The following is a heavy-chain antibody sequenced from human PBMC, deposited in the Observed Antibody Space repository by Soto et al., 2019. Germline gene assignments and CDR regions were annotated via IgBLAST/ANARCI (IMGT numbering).Heavy chain of an antibody. D-gene: IGHD3-10*01. CDR1: GFTFSGAW. J-gene: IGHJ4*02. V-gene: IGHV3-15*07. Sequence: GGSLRLSCAASGFTFSGAWMNWVRQAPGKGLEWVGLIRSKVDGGTTGYGAAVEGRFSISRDDSENTVHLQMNSLKAEDTAVYYCSADLPISSESSFDYWGQGVLVT. CDR2: IRSKVDGGTT. CDR3: SADLPISSESSFDY.